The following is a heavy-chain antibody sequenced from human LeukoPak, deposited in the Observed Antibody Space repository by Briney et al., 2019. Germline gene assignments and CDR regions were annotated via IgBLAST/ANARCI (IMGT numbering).Heavy chain of an antibody. CDR3: ARNLGLDI. CDR1: GFTFDDYG. V-gene: IGHV3-20*04. CDR2: INWNGDST. J-gene: IGHJ3*02. Sequence: GGSLRLSCAASGFTFDDYGMNWVRQAPGKGPEWVSGINWNGDSTGYADSVKGRFTVSRDNAKNSLFLQMNNLRAEDSALYYCARNLGLDIWGQGTMVTVSS.